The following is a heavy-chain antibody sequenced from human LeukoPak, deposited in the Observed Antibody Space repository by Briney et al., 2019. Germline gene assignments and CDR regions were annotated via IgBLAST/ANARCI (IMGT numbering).Heavy chain of an antibody. D-gene: IGHD1-7*01. CDR2: IYYSGST. CDR1: GGSISSYY. CDR3: ARDNWNYGSSMDV. V-gene: IGHV4-59*01. J-gene: IGHJ6*02. Sequence: PSQTLSLTCTVSGGSISSYYWSWIRQPPGKGLEWIGYIYYSGSTNYNPSLKSRVTISVDTSKNQFSLKLSSVTAADTAVYYCARDNWNYGSSMDVWGQGTTVTVSS.